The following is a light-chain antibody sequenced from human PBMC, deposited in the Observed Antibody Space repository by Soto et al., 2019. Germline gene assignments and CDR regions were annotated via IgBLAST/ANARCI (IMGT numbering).Light chain of an antibody. CDR3: QQYGSSPRT. CDR1: QIVSSSY. V-gene: IGKV3-20*01. Sequence: ESGLTQSPGTLPLSPGERATLSSRASQIVSSSYLAWYQQKPGQAPRLLIYGASNRATGIPDRFSGSGSGTDFTLTISRLEPEDFAVYYCQQYGSSPRTFGQGTKVEIK. J-gene: IGKJ1*01. CDR2: GAS.